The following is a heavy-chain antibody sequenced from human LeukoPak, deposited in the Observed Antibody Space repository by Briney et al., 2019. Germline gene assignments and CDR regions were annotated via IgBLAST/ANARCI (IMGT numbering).Heavy chain of an antibody. V-gene: IGHV4-4*07. D-gene: IGHD5-18*01. Sequence: SETLSLTCTVSGGSINRCYWTWIRQPAGKGLELIGRIHSGGTTNYNPSLESRITLSVDTSQNQVSLRLDSVTAADTAVYFCVRDSPDGYSYGHYYYYMDVWGKGTTVTVSS. CDR2: IHSGGTT. J-gene: IGHJ6*03. CDR1: GGSINRCY. CDR3: VRDSPDGYSYGHYYYYMDV.